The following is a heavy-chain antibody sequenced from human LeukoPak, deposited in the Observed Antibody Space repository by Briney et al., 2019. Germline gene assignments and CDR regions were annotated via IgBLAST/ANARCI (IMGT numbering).Heavy chain of an antibody. V-gene: IGHV1-2*02. CDR1: GYTFTDYY. J-gene: IGHJ4*02. D-gene: IGHD3-22*01. Sequence: ASVKVSCKAYGYTFTDYYLHWVRQAPGQGLEWVGWISSGRGVTNCAQKFQGRVTMTRDTSLSSAYMELSSLRSDDTAVYYCARSYYDSSGYPHSDLDYWGQGTLVTVSS. CDR2: ISSGRGVT. CDR3: ARSYYDSSGYPHSDLDY.